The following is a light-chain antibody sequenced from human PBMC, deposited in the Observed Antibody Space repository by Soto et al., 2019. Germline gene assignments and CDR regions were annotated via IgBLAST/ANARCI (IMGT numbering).Light chain of an antibody. CDR3: QRYGSSPLIT. V-gene: IGKV3-20*01. CDR1: QIVRSNS. J-gene: IGKJ5*01. Sequence: EMMLTQSPGTLSLSPGDRATLSCRASQIVRSNSLAWYQQKPGQPPRLLIYGASNRATGIPDRFSGSGSGTDFTLTISRLEPEDFAVYFCQRYGSSPLITFGQGTRLEI. CDR2: GAS.